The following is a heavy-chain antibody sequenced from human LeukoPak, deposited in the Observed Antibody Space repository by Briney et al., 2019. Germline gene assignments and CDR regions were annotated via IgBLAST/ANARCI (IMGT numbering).Heavy chain of an antibody. CDR3: ARGFHSYYDSRDAFDV. CDR2: INHSGST. Sequence: SETLSLTCAVYGGSFSGYYWSWIRQPPGKGLEWIGEINHSGSTNYNSSLKSRVTISVDTSKNQFSLKLTSVTAADTAVYYCARGFHSYYDSRDAFDVWGQGTMVTVSS. J-gene: IGHJ3*01. V-gene: IGHV4-34*01. CDR1: GGSFSGYY. D-gene: IGHD3-22*01.